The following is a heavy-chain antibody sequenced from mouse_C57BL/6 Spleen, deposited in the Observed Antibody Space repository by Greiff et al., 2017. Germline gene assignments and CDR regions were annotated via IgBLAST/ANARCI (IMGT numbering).Heavy chain of an antibody. CDR3: AKFYYDYEGVAY. CDR2: IRNKANGYTT. CDR1: GFTFTDYY. Sequence: EVKLMESGGGLVQPGGSLSLSCAASGFTFTDYYMSWVRQPPGKALEWLGFIRNKANGYTTEYSASVKGRFTISRDNSQSILYLQMNALRAEDSATYCCAKFYYDYEGVAYWGQGTLVTVSA. D-gene: IGHD2-4*01. J-gene: IGHJ3*01. V-gene: IGHV7-3*01.